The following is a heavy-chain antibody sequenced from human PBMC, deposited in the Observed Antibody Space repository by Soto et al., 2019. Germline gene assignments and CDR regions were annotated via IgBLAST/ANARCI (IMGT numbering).Heavy chain of an antibody. J-gene: IGHJ4*02. CDR2: ISGSGGST. V-gene: IGHV3-23*01. CDR3: AKDYLLRYFDWFHQGTRFDY. Sequence: GGSLRLSCAASGFTFSSYAMSWVRQAPGKGLEWVSAISGSGGSTYYADSVKGRFTISRDNSKNTLYLQMNSLRAEDTAVYYCAKDYLLRYFDWFHQGTRFDYWGQGTLVTVSS. CDR1: GFTFSSYA. D-gene: IGHD3-9*01.